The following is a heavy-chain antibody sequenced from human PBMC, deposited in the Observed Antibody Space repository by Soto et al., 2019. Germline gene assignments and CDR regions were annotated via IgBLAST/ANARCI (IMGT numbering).Heavy chain of an antibody. CDR1: GYSISGDNW. Sequence: QVQLRDSGPGLVKPSDTLSLTCAVSGYSISGDNWWGWIRQSPRKGLEWIGYVSSSGGPHYSPSLGSPVPMSVDTSSKQFSLKLTSVAAVDRAIYYRVRKTGSYCPFGNWGQGNLVTVSS. D-gene: IGHD3-10*01. J-gene: IGHJ4*02. CDR2: VSSSGGP. CDR3: VRKTGSYCPFGN. V-gene: IGHV4-28*01.